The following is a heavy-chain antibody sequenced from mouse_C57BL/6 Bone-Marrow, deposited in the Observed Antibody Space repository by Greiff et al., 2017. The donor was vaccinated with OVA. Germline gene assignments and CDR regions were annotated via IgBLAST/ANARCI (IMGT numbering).Heavy chain of an antibody. CDR3: ARKEGSYGNYVAY. V-gene: IGHV1-81*01. D-gene: IGHD2-1*01. CDR2: IYPRSGNT. Sequence: KQSGAELARPGASVKLSCKASGYTFTSYGISWVKQRTGQGLEWIGEIYPRSGNTYYNEKFKGKATLTADKSSSTAYMELRSLTSEDSAVYFCARKEGSYGNYVAYWGQGTLVTVSA. CDR1: GYTFTSYG. J-gene: IGHJ3*01.